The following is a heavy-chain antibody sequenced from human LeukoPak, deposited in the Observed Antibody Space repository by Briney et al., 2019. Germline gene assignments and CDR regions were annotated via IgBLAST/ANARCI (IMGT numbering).Heavy chain of an antibody. J-gene: IGHJ4*02. CDR2: ISVHNGNT. CDR3: ARDRMILGVPFDY. D-gene: IGHD3-10*01. Sequence: ASVQVSCKASGYTFTSYTMNWVRQAPGQGLEWMGWISVHNGNTKYAQKLQGRVTLTTDTSTSTAYMELRSLRSDDTAVYYCARDRMILGVPFDYWGQGTLVTVSS. CDR1: GYTFTSYT. V-gene: IGHV1-18*01.